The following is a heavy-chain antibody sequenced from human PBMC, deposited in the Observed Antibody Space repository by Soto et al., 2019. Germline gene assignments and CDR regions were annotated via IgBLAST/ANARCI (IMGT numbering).Heavy chain of an antibody. CDR2: ISSSGSTI. CDR1: GFTFSSYE. V-gene: IGHV3-48*03. Sequence: EVQLVEPGGGLVQPGGSLRLSCAASGFTFSSYEMNWVRQAPGQGLEWVSYISSSGSTIYYADSVKGRFTISRDNAKNSLYLQMNSLRAEDTAVYYCARSGYCSSTSCFDYYYYGMDVWGQGTTVTVSS. D-gene: IGHD2-2*01. CDR3: ARSGYCSSTSCFDYYYYGMDV. J-gene: IGHJ6*02.